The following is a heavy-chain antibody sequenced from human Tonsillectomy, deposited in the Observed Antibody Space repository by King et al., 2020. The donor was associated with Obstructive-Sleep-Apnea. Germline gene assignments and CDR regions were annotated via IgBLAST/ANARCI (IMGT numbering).Heavy chain of an antibody. D-gene: IGHD6-19*01. CDR1: GYTFTGYY. Sequence: VQLVESGAEVKKPGASVKVSCKTFGYTFTGYYMHLVRQAPGQGLEWMGWINPDSGGTYYSQNFQGRVTMTRDTLITTAHMEVSRLRSDDTAVYYCAREQRAVTGFLGFDFWGQGTLLTVSS. CDR2: INPDSGGT. V-gene: IGHV1-2*02. CDR3: AREQRAVTGFLGFDF. J-gene: IGHJ4*02.